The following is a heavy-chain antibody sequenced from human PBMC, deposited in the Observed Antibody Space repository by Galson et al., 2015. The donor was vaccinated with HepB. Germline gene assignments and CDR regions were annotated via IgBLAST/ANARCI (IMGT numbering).Heavy chain of an antibody. V-gene: IGHV3-7*03. J-gene: IGHJ4*02. D-gene: IGHD5-18*01. Sequence: SLRLSCAASGFTFSSYWMSWVRQAPGKGLEWVANIKQDGSEKYYVDSVKGRFTISRDNAKNSLYLQMNSLRAEDTAVYYCARDFGLWLPLFDYWGQGTLVTVSS. CDR3: ARDFGLWLPLFDY. CDR1: GFTFSSYW. CDR2: IKQDGSEK.